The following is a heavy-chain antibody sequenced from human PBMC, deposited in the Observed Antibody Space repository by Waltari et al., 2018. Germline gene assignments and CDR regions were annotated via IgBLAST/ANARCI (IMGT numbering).Heavy chain of an antibody. CDR2: TYYRSKGYN. D-gene: IGHD3-10*01. V-gene: IGHV6-1*01. Sequence: VQLQQSGPGLVKPSQTLSLNCPISGDSFPSNSAPWNWIRQSPSRGLEWLGRTYYRSKGYNDYAVSVKSRITINPDTSKNQFSLQLNSVTPEDTAVYYCARSRGGFLDYWGQGTLVTVSS. CDR1: GDSFPSNSAP. CDR3: ARSRGGFLDY. J-gene: IGHJ4*02.